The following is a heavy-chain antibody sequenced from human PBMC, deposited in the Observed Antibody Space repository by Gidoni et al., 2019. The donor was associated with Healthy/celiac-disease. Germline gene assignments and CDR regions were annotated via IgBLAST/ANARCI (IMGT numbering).Heavy chain of an antibody. CDR1: GVTFSSYA. V-gene: IGHV3-30-3*01. CDR3: ARDPSSAGLGVFDY. Sequence: QVKLVESGGGVVQPGRSLTLPCAASGVTFSSYAMPWVRPAPGKGREWVAVISYDGGNKYYADSVKGRFTISRDNSNNTLYLQMNSLRAEDTAVYYCARDPSSAGLGVFDYWGQGTLVTVSS. D-gene: IGHD6-13*01. CDR2: ISYDGGNK. J-gene: IGHJ4*02.